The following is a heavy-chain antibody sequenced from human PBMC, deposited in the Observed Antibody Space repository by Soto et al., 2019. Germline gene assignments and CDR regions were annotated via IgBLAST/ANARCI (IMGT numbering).Heavy chain of an antibody. CDR3: AKRGMITFGGGPTYYFDY. J-gene: IGHJ4*02. V-gene: IGHV3-23*01. CDR1: GFTFSSYS. Sequence: GGSLRLSCAASGFTFSSYSMNWVRQAPGKGLEWVSAISGSGGSTYYADSVKGRFTISRDNSKNTLYLQMNSLRAEDTAVYYCAKRGMITFGGGPTYYFDYWGQGTLVTVSS. CDR2: ISGSGGST. D-gene: IGHD3-16*01.